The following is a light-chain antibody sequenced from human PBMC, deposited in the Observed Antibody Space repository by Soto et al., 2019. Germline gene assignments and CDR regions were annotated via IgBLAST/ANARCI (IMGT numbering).Light chain of an antibody. V-gene: IGKV1-39*01. CDR3: QQSYNSPPIT. Sequence: DIQMTQFPSSPSASVGDRVTITCRAGQNIFSTLNWYQQKPGKAPKLLIYAASSLQSGVPSRFSGSGSGTDFTPTITSLQPEDFATYYCQQSYNSPPITFGQGTRLEIK. CDR2: AAS. CDR1: QNIFST. J-gene: IGKJ5*01.